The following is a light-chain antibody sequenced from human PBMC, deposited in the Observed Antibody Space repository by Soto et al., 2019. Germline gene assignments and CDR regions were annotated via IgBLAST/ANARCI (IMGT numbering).Light chain of an antibody. V-gene: IGLV2-14*01. CDR1: SSDIGGYNF. J-gene: IGLJ1*01. Sequence: QSALTQPASVSGSPGQSITIACTGTSSDIGGYNFVSWYQQHPGKAPKLLIYDVGNRPSRVSNRFSGSKSGNTASLTISGLHAEDEAHYYCNSYRTVSTSVFGTRTKLTVL. CDR3: NSYRTVSTSV. CDR2: DVG.